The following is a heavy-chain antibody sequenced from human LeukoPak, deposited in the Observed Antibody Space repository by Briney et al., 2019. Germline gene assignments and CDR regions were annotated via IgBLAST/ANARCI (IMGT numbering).Heavy chain of an antibody. D-gene: IGHD3/OR15-3a*01. CDR3: ARQTGSGLFILP. CDR2: IYYSGNT. J-gene: IGHJ4*02. Sequence: KPGGSLRLSCAASGFTFSSYAMSWVRQPPGKGLEWIGSIYYSGNTYYNASLKSQVSISIDTSKNQFSLRLTSVTAADTAVYYCARQTGSGLFILPGGQGTLVTVSS. CDR1: GFTFSSYA. V-gene: IGHV4-39*01.